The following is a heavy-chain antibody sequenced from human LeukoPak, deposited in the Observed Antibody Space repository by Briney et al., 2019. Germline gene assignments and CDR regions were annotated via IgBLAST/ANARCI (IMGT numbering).Heavy chain of an antibody. CDR3: ARDLPEGSSGYALLSYES. J-gene: IGHJ4*02. Sequence: GSVKVSCKASGYTFTGYYMHWVRQAPGQGLEWMGWINPNSGGTNYAQKFQGRVTMTRDTSISTAYMELSRLRSDDTAVYYCARDLPEGSSGYALLSYESWGQGTLVTVSS. CDR2: INPNSGGT. V-gene: IGHV1-2*02. D-gene: IGHD3-22*01. CDR1: GYTFTGYY.